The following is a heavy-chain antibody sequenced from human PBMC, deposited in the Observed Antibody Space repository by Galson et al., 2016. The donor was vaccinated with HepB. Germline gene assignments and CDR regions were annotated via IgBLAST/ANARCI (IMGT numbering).Heavy chain of an antibody. CDR1: GFTFNTFS. CDR3: VRDLDDYIWGTYRTLDY. J-gene: IGHJ4*02. D-gene: IGHD3-16*01. CDR2: VSYDGSII. Sequence: SLRLSCAASGFTFNTFSMNWVRQAPGKGLEWVAVVSYDGSIISYADSVKGRFTISRHNSKNTLYLQMNSLRAEDTALYYCVRDLDDYIWGTYRTLDYWGQGTLVTVSS. V-gene: IGHV3-30*03.